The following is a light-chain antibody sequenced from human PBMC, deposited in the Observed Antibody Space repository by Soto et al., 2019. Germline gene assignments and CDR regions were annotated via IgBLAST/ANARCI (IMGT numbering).Light chain of an antibody. CDR1: QDISNY. CDR2: GAS. J-gene: IGKJ5*01. Sequence: DIPMTQSPSSLSASVGDRVTITCQASQDISNYLNWYQQKPGKAPKLLIYGASNLETGVPSRFSGSGSGTDFTFTISSLQPEDIATYYCQQYDNHPTFGQGTRLEIK. V-gene: IGKV1-33*01. CDR3: QQYDNHPT.